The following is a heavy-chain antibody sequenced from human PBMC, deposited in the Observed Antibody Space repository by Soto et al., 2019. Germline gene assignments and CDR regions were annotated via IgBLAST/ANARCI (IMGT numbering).Heavy chain of an antibody. CDR1: GFTFSIYA. D-gene: IGHD5-18*01. V-gene: IGHV3-23*01. J-gene: IGHJ6*02. CDR2: ISTGGAST. CDR3: AVDTSMVPPYYYGMDV. Sequence: EVQLLESGGGLVQPGGSLRLSCAASGFTFSIYAMSWVRQAPGKGLEWVSGISTGGASTYYADSVKGRFTISRDNSKNTLYLQMNSLRAEDTAVYYCAVDTSMVPPYYYGMDVWGQGTTVTVSS.